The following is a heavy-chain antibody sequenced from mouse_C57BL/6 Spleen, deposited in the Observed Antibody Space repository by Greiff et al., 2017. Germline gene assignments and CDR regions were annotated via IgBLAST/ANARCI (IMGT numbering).Heavy chain of an antibody. CDR1: GYAFSSSW. CDR2: IYPGDGDT. CDR3: ARPYGNYGYAMDY. V-gene: IGHV1-82*01. J-gene: IGHJ4*01. Sequence: VQLQQSGPELVKPGASVKISCKASGYAFSSSWMNWVKQRPGKGLVWIGRIYPGDGDTNYNGKFKGKATLTADKSSSTAYMQLSSLTSEDSAVYFCARPYGNYGYAMDYWGQGTSVTVSS. D-gene: IGHD2-1*01.